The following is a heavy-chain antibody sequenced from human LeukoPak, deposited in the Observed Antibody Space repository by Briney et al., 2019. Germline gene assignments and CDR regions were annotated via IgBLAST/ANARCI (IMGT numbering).Heavy chain of an antibody. CDR2: INGNGDST. CDR1: GFTFSSYA. V-gene: IGHV3-23*01. J-gene: IGHJ4*02. Sequence: GGSLRLSCAASGFTFSSYAMSWVRQAPGKGLEWVSGINGNGDSTYYADSVKGRFTISRDNSKNTLYLQMNSLRAEDTAQYYCANVRYKYGKDYWGQGTLVTVSS. D-gene: IGHD5-18*01. CDR3: ANVRYKYGKDY.